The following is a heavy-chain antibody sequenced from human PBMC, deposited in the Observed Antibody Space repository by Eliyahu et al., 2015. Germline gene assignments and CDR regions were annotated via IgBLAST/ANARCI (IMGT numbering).Heavy chain of an antibody. V-gene: IGHV1-69*04. CDR2: IIPILGIA. CDR3: ARDPGVVTPLGFDY. Sequence: QVQLVQSGAEVKKPGSSVKVSCKASGGTFSNYAISWVRQAPGQGLEWMGRIIPILGIANYAQKFQGRVTITADKSTSTAYMELSSLRSEDTTVYYCARDPGVVTPLGFDYWGQGTLVTVSS. J-gene: IGHJ4*02. CDR1: GGTFSNYA. D-gene: IGHD4-23*01.